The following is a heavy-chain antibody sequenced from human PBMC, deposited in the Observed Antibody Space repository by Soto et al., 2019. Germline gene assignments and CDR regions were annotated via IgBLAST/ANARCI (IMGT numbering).Heavy chain of an antibody. J-gene: IGHJ4*02. CDR2: ISGNGGSA. CDR1: GFTFRNYA. V-gene: IGHV3-23*01. D-gene: IGHD3-3*01. Sequence: EVQLLESGGGLVQPGGSLRLSCAASGFTFRNYAMSWVRQAPGKGLEWGSGISGNGGSAYYADSVKGRFTISRDNSKNTLYLQMNSLRAEDTAVYHCAKGGVNYDFWSGYYPFDYWGQGTLVTVSS. CDR3: AKGGVNYDFWSGYYPFDY.